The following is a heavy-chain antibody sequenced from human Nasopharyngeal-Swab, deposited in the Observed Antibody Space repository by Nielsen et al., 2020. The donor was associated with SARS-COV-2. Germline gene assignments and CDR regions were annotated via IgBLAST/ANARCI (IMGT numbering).Heavy chain of an antibody. CDR1: GYTFTSYD. CDR3: ARGRGGWFGELFDY. J-gene: IGHJ4*02. D-gene: IGHD3-10*01. Sequence: ASVKVSCKASGYTFTSYDINWVRQATGQGLEWVGWMNPNSGNTGYAQKFQGRVTTTRNTSISTAYMELSSLRSEDTAVYYCARGRGGWFGELFDYWGQGTLVTVSS. CDR2: MNPNSGNT. V-gene: IGHV1-8*01.